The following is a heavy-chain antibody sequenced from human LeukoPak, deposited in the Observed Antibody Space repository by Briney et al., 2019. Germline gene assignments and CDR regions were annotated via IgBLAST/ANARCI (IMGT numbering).Heavy chain of an antibody. V-gene: IGHV3-11*01. D-gene: IGHD4-17*01. CDR2: ISSSGSTI. Sequence: GGSLRLSCAASGFTFSDYYMSWIRQAPGKGLEWVSYISSSGSTIYYADSVKGRFTISRDNAKNSLYLQMNSLRAEDTAVYYCVRALRVEAYGMDVWGQGTSVTVSS. J-gene: IGHJ6*02. CDR3: VRALRVEAYGMDV. CDR1: GFTFSDYY.